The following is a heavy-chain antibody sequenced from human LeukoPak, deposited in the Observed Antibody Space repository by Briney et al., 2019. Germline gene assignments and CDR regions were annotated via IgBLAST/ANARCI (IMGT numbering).Heavy chain of an antibody. Sequence: ASVKVSCKASGYTFTSYDINWVRQATGQGLEWMGWMNPNSGNTGYAQKFQGRVTMTRNTSISTAYMELSSLRSEDTAVYYCARRLIAAAGTLGYYYYGMDVWGQGTTVTVSS. D-gene: IGHD6-13*01. CDR1: GYTFTSYD. V-gene: IGHV1-8*01. CDR3: ARRLIAAAGTLGYYYYGMDV. CDR2: MNPNSGNT. J-gene: IGHJ6*02.